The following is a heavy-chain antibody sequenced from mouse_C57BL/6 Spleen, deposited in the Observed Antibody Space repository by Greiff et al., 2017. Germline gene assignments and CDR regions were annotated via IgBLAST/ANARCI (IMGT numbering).Heavy chain of an antibody. D-gene: IGHD2-4*01. CDR1: GFTFSSYA. V-gene: IGHV5-4*01. J-gene: IGHJ4*01. CDR2: ISDGGSYT. Sequence: EVQLQESGGGLVKPGGSLKLSCAASGFTFSSYAMSWVRQTPEKRLEWVATISDGGSYTYYPDNVKGRFTISRDNAKNNLYLQMSHLKSEDTAMYYCARDHYDYGLYAMDYWGQGTSVTVSS. CDR3: ARDHYDYGLYAMDY.